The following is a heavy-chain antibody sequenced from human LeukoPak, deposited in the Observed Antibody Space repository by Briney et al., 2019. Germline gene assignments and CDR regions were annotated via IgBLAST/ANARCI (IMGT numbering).Heavy chain of an antibody. D-gene: IGHD5-18*01. Sequence: GGSLRLSCAASGFTFSSYWMSWVRQAPGKGLQWVANIKLDGSENYYVDSVRGRFTISRDNAKNSVFLQMTSLRVDDTAVYYCARDAEGRRYSPQDYWGQGALVTVSS. CDR3: ARDAEGRRYSPQDY. V-gene: IGHV3-7*01. CDR1: GFTFSSYW. CDR2: IKLDGSEN. J-gene: IGHJ4*02.